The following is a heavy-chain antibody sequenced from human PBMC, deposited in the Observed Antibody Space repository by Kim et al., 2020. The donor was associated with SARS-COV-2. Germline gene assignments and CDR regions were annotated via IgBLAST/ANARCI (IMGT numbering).Heavy chain of an antibody. Sequence: ASVKVSCKASGYTFTSHYLNWVRQAPGQGLEWMGLVNPSDGSTKYAQKFQGRVTMTRDTSTSTVYMELSSLTSEDTALYYCGIIAAAGKGSWGQGTLVTVSS. CDR2: VNPSDGST. CDR3: GIIAAAGKGS. J-gene: IGHJ4*02. CDR1: GYTFTSHY. D-gene: IGHD6-13*01. V-gene: IGHV1-46*01.